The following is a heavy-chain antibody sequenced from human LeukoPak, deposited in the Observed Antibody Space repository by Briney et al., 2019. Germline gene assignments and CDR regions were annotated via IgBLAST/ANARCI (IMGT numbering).Heavy chain of an antibody. CDR1: GFTFSSYA. V-gene: IGHV3-23*01. CDR2: ISGSGGST. D-gene: IGHD2-2*01. CDR3: AKGQYCSSTSCYFKGWFDP. J-gene: IGHJ5*02. Sequence: PGGSLRLSCAASGFTFSSYAMSWVRQAPGKGLEWVSAISGSGGSTYYADSVKGRFTISRDNSKNTLYLQMNSLRAEDTAVYYCAKGQYCSSTSCYFKGWFDPWGQGTLVTVSS.